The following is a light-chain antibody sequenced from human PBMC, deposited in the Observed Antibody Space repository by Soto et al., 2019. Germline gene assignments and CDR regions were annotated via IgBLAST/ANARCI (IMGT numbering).Light chain of an antibody. J-gene: IGKJ5*01. CDR2: DTS. Sequence: EIVLTQSQGTLSLYPGERATLSCRASQSVSRYLDWYQQKPGQAPRLLIYDTSYRATGIPARFSGSRSRTDSTRTISSIEHEDFSGYYWQHRSNWISFGQGTRLEIK. CDR3: QHRSNWIS. CDR1: QSVSRY. V-gene: IGKV3-11*01.